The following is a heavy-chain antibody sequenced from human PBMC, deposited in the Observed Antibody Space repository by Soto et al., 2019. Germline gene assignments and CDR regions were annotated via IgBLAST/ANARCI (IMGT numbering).Heavy chain of an antibody. CDR3: VRTHFDSWSFGFYGMDV. J-gene: IGHJ6*02. CDR1: GQTFNRYW. D-gene: IGHD3-3*01. V-gene: IGHV3-7*03. Sequence: DVQLAESGGGLVQPGGSLRLSCVASGQTFNRYWMSWVRQAPGKGLEWVANIKQDGSEEYYVDSVKGRFTISRDNAKKSLYLQMNSLRASDTSMDYCVRTHFDSWSFGFYGMDVWGQGTMVIVSS. CDR2: IKQDGSEE.